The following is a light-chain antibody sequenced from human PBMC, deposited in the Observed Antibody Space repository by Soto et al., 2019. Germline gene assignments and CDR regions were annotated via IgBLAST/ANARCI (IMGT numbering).Light chain of an antibody. V-gene: IGLV2-14*01. CDR1: VSDVGGYNY. CDR3: SSYVSSSTLV. J-gene: IGLJ3*02. Sequence: ALTQPASVSGSPGQSITISCTGTVSDVGGYNYVSWYQHHPGKAPQLMIYGVTNRPSGVSSRFSGSKSGNTASLTISGLQAEDEADYYCSSYVSSSTLVFGGGTKLTVL. CDR2: GVT.